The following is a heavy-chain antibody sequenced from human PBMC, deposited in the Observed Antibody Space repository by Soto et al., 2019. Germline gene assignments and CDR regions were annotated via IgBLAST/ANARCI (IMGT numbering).Heavy chain of an antibody. J-gene: IGHJ4*02. CDR3: ARQAVGPTTNLDD. D-gene: IGHD1-26*01. CDR1: EYSFTSHY. Sequence: QVQLVQSGAEVKKPGASVKVSCTASEYSFTSHYLHWVRQAHGQGLEWMGVINPVGGGTTYAQKFQGRVTMTRDTSTSTVYRELNSLRYDDTAVYYSARQAVGPTTNLDDWGQGTLVTVSS. CDR2: INPVGGGT. V-gene: IGHV1-46*01.